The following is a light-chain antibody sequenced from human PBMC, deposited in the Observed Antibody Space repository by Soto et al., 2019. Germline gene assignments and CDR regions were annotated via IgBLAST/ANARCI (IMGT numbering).Light chain of an antibody. Sequence: QSALTQPASVSGSPGQSITISCTGTSRDLGGYNYVSWYQQHPGKAPKLMIYDVSNRPSGVSNRFSGSKSGNTASLTISGLQAEDEADDYCSSYTSSSTLVVFGGGTKLTVL. J-gene: IGLJ2*01. CDR1: SRDLGGYNY. V-gene: IGLV2-14*01. CDR2: DVS. CDR3: SSYTSSSTLVV.